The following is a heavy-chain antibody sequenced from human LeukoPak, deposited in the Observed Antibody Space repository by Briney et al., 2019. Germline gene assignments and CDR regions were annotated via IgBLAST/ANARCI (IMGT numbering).Heavy chain of an antibody. D-gene: IGHD4-11*01. J-gene: IGHJ6*02. CDR1: GFTFSGSA. V-gene: IGHV3-73*01. CDR2: IRSKANGYAT. Sequence: GGSLRLSCAASGFTFSGSAMHWVRQASGKGLEWVGRIRSKANGYATAYAASVKGRFTISRDDSKNTAYLQMNSLKTEDTAVYYCTTTTVFYYYYGMDVWGQGTTVTVSS. CDR3: TTTTVFYYYYGMDV.